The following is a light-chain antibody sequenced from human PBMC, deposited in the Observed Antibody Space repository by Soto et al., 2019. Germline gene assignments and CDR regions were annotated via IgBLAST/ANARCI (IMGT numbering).Light chain of an antibody. CDR1: SSNSGKNI. J-gene: IGLJ2*01. CDR3: AAWDDSLKGEV. Sequence: QSALTQPPSASGTPGQRVTISCSGSSSNSGKNIVNWYQQLPGTAPKLLIDSNSRRPSGVPDRFSGSKSGTSASLAISGLQSEDEADYYCAAWDDSLKGEVFGGGTKLTVL. CDR2: SNS. V-gene: IGLV1-44*01.